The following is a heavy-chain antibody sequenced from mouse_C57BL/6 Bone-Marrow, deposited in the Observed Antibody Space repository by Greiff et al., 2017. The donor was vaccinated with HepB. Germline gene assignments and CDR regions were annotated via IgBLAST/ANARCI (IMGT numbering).Heavy chain of an antibody. CDR1: GYTFTSYW. J-gene: IGHJ4*01. Sequence: QVQLKQPGAELVRPGSSVKLSCKASGYTFTSYWMHWVKQRPIQGLEWIGNIDPSDSETHYNQKFKDKATLTVDKSSSTAYMQLSSLTSEDSAVYYCARRGYYYGSSPYYAMDYWGQGTSVTVSS. CDR3: ARRGYYYGSSPYYAMDY. CDR2: IDPSDSET. D-gene: IGHD1-1*01. V-gene: IGHV1-52*01.